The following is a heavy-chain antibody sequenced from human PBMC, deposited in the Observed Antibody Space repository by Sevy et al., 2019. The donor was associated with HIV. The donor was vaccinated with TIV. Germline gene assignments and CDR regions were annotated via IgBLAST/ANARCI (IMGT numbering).Heavy chain of an antibody. CDR1: GFTFSAYS. D-gene: IGHD2-21*01. Sequence: GGSLRLSCAASGFTFSAYSTNWVRQAPGKGLEWVSYISSSSGTIYYADSVKGQFTISRDNAKSSLYLQMNGLRAEDTAVYYCARAGGDCYSKNQCWFVSWGQGTLVTVSS. J-gene: IGHJ5*01. V-gene: IGHV3-48*01. CDR3: ARAGGDCYSKNQCWFVS. CDR2: ISSSSGTI.